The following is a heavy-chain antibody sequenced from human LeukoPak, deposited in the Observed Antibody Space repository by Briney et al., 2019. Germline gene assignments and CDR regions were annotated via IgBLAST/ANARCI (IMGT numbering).Heavy chain of an antibody. CDR2: ISSSGSPI. CDR3: AGDRQYGGSFVD. Sequence: GGSLRLSCATSGFTFSSYGVAWVRQAPGMGLEFVSYISSSGSPIIYGDAVKGRFTISRDNSKDSVYPQMDSLRAEGTALYFCAGDRQYGGSFVDWGQGTLVTVSS. V-gene: IGHV3-48*03. CDR1: GFTFSSYG. J-gene: IGHJ4*02. D-gene: IGHD1-26*01.